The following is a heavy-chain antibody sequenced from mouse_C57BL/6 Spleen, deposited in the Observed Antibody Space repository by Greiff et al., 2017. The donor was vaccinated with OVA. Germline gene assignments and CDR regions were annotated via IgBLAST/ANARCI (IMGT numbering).Heavy chain of an antibody. CDR1: GFSLSTSGMG. CDR3: ARSDYNDYFDD. D-gene: IGHD2-4*01. Sequence: QVTLKESGPGILQSSQTLSLTCSFSGFSLSTSGMGVSWIRQPSGQGLEWLAHIYWDDDKRYNPSLKSRPIIFKDSSRNQVFLKITSVDTADTATNDGARSDYNDYFDDWCQGTTLTVSS. J-gene: IGHJ2*01. CDR2: IYWDDDK. V-gene: IGHV8-12*01.